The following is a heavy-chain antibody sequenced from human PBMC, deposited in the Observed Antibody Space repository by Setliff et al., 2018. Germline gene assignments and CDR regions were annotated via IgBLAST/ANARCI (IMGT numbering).Heavy chain of an antibody. D-gene: IGHD3-10*01. CDR3: ARSHYYASGNSHYYYMDV. CDR2: FYHSASS. J-gene: IGHJ6*03. CDR1: GGSISGDY. V-gene: IGHV4-59*08. Sequence: PSETLSLTCNVSGGSISGDYWSWIRQPPGKALEWIGYFYHSASSNYNPSLKGRVTMSADTSKNQLYLSLTSVSVADTAMYYCARSHYYASGNSHYYYMDVWGRGTAVTVSS.